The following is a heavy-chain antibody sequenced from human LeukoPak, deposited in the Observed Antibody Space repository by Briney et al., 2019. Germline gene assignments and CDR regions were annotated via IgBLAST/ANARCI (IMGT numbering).Heavy chain of an antibody. CDR2: INSDGSST. J-gene: IGHJ3*02. CDR3: AAYYYDSSAYYHDAFDI. V-gene: IGHV3-74*01. D-gene: IGHD3-22*01. Sequence: PGGSLRLSCAASGFTFSSYWMHWVRQAPGKGLVWVSRINSDGSSTSYADSVKGRFTMSKDNAKNTLYLQMNSLRAEDTAVYYCAAYYYDSSAYYHDAFDIWGQGTMVTVSS. CDR1: GFTFSSYW.